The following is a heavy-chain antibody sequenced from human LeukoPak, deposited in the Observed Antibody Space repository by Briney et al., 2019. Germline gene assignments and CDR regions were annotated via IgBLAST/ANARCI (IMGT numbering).Heavy chain of an antibody. D-gene: IGHD3-22*01. CDR1: GFTFMRHW. J-gene: IGHJ3*02. CDR3: ARESYYYDSPYAFDI. Sequence: GGSLRLSCAASGFTFMRHWMHWVRQAPGKGLEWVSYISSSSSTIYYADSVKGRFTIPRDNAKNSLYLQMNSLRAEDTAVYYCARESYYYDSPYAFDIWGQGTMVTVSS. V-gene: IGHV3-48*04. CDR2: ISSSSSTI.